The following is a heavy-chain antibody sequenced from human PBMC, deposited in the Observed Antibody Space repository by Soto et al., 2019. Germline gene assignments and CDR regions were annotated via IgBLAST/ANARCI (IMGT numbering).Heavy chain of an antibody. D-gene: IGHD2-2*01. J-gene: IGHJ4*02. V-gene: IGHV3-7*01. CDR1: GFTFSSYW. Sequence: GGSLRLSCAASGFTFSSYWMSWVRQAPGKGLEWVANIKQDGSEKYYVDSVKGRFTISRDNAKNSLYLQMNSLRAEDTAVYYCAREGRVVPAAMPGWGQGTLVTVSS. CDR2: IKQDGSEK. CDR3: AREGRVVPAAMPG.